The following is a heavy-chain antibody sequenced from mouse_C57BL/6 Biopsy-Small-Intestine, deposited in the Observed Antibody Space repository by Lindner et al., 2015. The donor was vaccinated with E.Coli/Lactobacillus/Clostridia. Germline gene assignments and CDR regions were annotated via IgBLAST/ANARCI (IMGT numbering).Heavy chain of an antibody. D-gene: IGHD1-1*01. V-gene: IGHV14-4*01. CDR2: IDPENGDT. CDR3: ARKRFITTMRDFDV. J-gene: IGHJ1*03. Sequence: VQLQESGAELVRPGASVKLSCTASGFNIKDDYMHWVKQRPEQGLEWIGWIDPENGDTEYASKFQGKATITADTSSNTAYLQFISLTSEDTAVYYCARKRFITTMRDFDVWGTGTTVTVSS. CDR1: GFNIKDDY.